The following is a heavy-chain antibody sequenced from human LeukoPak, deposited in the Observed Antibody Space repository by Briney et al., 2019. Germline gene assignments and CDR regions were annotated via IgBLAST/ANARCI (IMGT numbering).Heavy chain of an antibody. Sequence: GGSLRLSCAASGFTFDDYAMHWVRHAPGKGLEWVSGISWNSGSVGYADSVKGRFTISRDNAKNPLYLQMNSLRAEDTALYYCAKSSSYYDSSGYYDYWGQGTLVTVSS. CDR1: GFTFDDYA. V-gene: IGHV3-9*01. CDR2: ISWNSGSV. D-gene: IGHD3-22*01. CDR3: AKSSSYYDSSGYYDY. J-gene: IGHJ4*02.